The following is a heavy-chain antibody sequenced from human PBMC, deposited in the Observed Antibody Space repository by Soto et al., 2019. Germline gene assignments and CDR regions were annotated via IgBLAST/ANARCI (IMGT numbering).Heavy chain of an antibody. CDR3: ATDWNWSSGYY. CDR1: GYTLTELS. V-gene: IGHV1-24*01. CDR2: FDPEDGET. D-gene: IGHD3-22*01. Sequence: ASVKVSCKVSGYTLTELSTHWVRQAPGKGLERMGGFDPEDGETIYAQKFQGRVAMTEDTSTDTAYMELSSLRSEDTAVCYCATDWNWSSGYYWGQGTLVTVSS. J-gene: IGHJ4*02.